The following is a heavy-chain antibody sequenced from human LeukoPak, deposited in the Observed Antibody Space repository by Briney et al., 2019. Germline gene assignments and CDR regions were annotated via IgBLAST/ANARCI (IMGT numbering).Heavy chain of an antibody. CDR2: IYYSGST. J-gene: IGHJ6*03. CDR1: GGSISSSTYY. CDR3: V. Sequence: SETLSLTCTVSGGSISSSTYYWGWIRQPPGKGLEWIGNIYYSGSTYYNPSLKSRVTISVDTSKNQFSLNRISVTAADTAYYMDVWGKRTTVTGSS. V-gene: IGHV4-39*07.